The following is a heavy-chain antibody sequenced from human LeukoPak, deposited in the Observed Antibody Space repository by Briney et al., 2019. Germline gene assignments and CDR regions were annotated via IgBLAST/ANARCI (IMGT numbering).Heavy chain of an antibody. CDR2: INWNGGNT. J-gene: IGHJ4*02. D-gene: IGHD5-24*01. CDR3: ARDRGWLQYIDY. Sequence: GGSLRLSCAASGFTFGDYGMCLVRQPPGNVLEWVASINWNGGNTAYADSVKGRFTISRDTAKDSLYLQLNSLRAEDTALYYCARDRGWLQYIDYWGQGTLVTVSS. CDR1: GFTFGDYG. V-gene: IGHV3-20*04.